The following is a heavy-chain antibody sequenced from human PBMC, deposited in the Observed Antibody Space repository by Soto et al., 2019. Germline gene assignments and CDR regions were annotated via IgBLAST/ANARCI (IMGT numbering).Heavy chain of an antibody. CDR2: ISGSGGST. D-gene: IGHD6-6*01. Sequence: VGSLRLSCEASGFTFSNCAMSWFRQAPVKGLEWVSTISGSGGSTYYADSVKGRFTISRDNSKNTLYLQMNSLRAEDTAVYYCAKGVYSSSSGGVDVWGQGTTVTVS. J-gene: IGHJ6*02. CDR3: AKGVYSSSSGGVDV. CDR1: GFTFSNCA. V-gene: IGHV3-23*01.